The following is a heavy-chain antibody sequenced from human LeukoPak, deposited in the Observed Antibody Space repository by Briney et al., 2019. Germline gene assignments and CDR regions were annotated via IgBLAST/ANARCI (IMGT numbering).Heavy chain of an antibody. Sequence: KPGGSLRLSCAASGFSFSDYYMSWIRQAPGKGLEWVSYISSSGDTMSYADSVKGRFTISRDNAKNSLYLQMSGLRAEDAAIYYCARVMGNYASDYWGQGALVTVSS. CDR3: ARVMGNYASDY. V-gene: IGHV3-11*04. D-gene: IGHD1-7*01. J-gene: IGHJ4*02. CDR2: ISSSGDTM. CDR1: GFSFSDYY.